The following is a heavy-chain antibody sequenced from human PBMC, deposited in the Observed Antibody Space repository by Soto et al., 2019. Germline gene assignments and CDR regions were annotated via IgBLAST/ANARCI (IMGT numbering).Heavy chain of an antibody. CDR2: IYYSGNT. D-gene: IGHD5-18*01. CDR3: ARKKGYSYGPHYFDY. CDR1: GGSVSSGGYY. V-gene: IGHV4-31*03. J-gene: IGHJ4*02. Sequence: PSETLSLTCTVSGGSVSSGGYYWSWIRQHPGKGLEWIGYIYYSGNTFYNPSLKSRVTISVDTSKNQFSLKLSSVTAADPAVYYCARKKGYSYGPHYFDYWGQGT.